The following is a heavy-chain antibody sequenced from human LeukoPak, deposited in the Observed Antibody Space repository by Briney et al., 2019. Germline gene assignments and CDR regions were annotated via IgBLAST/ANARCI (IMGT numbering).Heavy chain of an antibody. CDR2: IIPTFGTA. CDR3: ARDKGNYYDSSGYYRFDY. D-gene: IGHD3-22*01. CDR1: GGTFSSYA. J-gene: IGHJ4*02. Sequence: GASVKVSCKASGGTFSSYAISWVRQAPGQGLEWMGGIIPTFGTANYAQKFQGRVTITADESTSTAYMELSSLRSEDTAVYYCARDKGNYYDSSGYYRFDYWGQGTLVTVSS. V-gene: IGHV1-69*13.